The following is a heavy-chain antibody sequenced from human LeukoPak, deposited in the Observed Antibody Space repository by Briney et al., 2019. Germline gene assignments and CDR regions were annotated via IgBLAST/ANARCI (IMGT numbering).Heavy chain of an antibody. V-gene: IGHV1-3*01. Sequence: GASVKVSCKASGYTFTSYAIHWVRQAPGQRLEWMGWINAGTGNRKYSQKFQDRVTITRETSATTAYMELSSLTSEDTAVYYCARVSDDSGWNFDYWGQGTLVAGSS. D-gene: IGHD6-19*01. CDR2: INAGTGNR. J-gene: IGHJ4*02. CDR1: GYTFTSYA. CDR3: ARVSDDSGWNFDY.